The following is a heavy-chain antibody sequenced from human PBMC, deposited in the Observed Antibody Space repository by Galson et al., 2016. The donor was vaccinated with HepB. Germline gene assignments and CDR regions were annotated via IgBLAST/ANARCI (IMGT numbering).Heavy chain of an antibody. CDR1: GFTFSKFS. CDR2: IGSSGSPI. Sequence: SLRLSCAASGFTFSKFSMDWVRQAPGKGLEWLSHIGSSGSPIYYADSVKGRFTISRDNAKNSLYLQMNSLRAEDTAVYYCARLEVYSSDYWGQGTLVTVSS. CDR3: ARLEVYSSDY. J-gene: IGHJ4*02. D-gene: IGHD6-13*01. V-gene: IGHV3-48*04.